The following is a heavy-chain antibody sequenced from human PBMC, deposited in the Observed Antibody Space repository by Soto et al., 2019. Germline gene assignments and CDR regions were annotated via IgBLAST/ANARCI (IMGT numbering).Heavy chain of an antibody. Sequence: GGSLILSCAASGFTFRTYSMNWVRQAPGKGLEWVSLISSSSSYIYYADSLKGRFTISRDNAKNSLYLEMNNLRAEDTAVYYCARFVSATAINDHWGQGTLVTVS. V-gene: IGHV3-21*01. CDR2: ISSSSSYI. J-gene: IGHJ4*02. CDR1: GFTFRTYS. CDR3: ARFVSATAINDH. D-gene: IGHD2-21*02.